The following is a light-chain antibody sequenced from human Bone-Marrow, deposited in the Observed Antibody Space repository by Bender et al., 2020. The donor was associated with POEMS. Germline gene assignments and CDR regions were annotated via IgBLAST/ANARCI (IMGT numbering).Light chain of an antibody. CDR2: RNN. CDR1: SANIGKND. J-gene: IGLJ3*02. Sequence: QSVLTQPPSASGTPGQRVTISCSGSSANIGKNDICWYQQLPGMAPKLLIFRNNRRPSGVPDRFSGSKSGTSASLTIPGLRSEDEGDYYCAAWDDSLSGSWVFGGGNKLTVL. V-gene: IGLV1-47*01. CDR3: AAWDDSLSGSWV.